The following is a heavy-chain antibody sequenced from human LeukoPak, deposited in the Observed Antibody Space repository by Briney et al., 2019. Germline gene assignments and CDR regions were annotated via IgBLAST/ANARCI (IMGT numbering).Heavy chain of an antibody. J-gene: IGHJ1*01. Sequence: GASVKVSCKASGYTFTGYYMHWVRQAPGQGLEWMGWINPNSGGTNYAQKFQGRVTMTRDTSISTAYMELSRLRSDDTAVYYCARDSSGWYEYFQHWGQGTLVTVSS. CDR3: ARDSSGWYEYFQH. CDR1: GYTFTGYY. CDR2: INPNSGGT. D-gene: IGHD6-19*01. V-gene: IGHV1-2*02.